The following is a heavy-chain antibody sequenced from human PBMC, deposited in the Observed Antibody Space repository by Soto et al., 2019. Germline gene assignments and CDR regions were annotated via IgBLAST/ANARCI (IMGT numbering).Heavy chain of an antibody. J-gene: IGHJ4*02. CDR3: AKLGVMIGTGGADY. CDR2: ITGGGINT. D-gene: IGHD3-10*01. Sequence: EVQLLESGGGLVQPGGSLRLSCAVSGFDFSSSAISWVRQPPGKGLEWVSAITGGGINTYHADSVKGRFTISGGSSKSNLYLQVNSLRADDTAVYYWAKLGVMIGTGGADYWGQGTLVAVSS. V-gene: IGHV3-23*01. CDR1: GFDFSSSA.